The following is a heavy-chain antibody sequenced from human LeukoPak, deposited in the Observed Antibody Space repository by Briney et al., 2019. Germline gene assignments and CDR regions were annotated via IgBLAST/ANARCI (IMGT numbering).Heavy chain of an antibody. D-gene: IGHD2-8*02. Sequence: PSETLSLTCTVSGGSISSYNWSWLRQPPGEGLEWSGYIYHSGGTNYSPSLKSRVTISVDTSKNQFSLKLSSVTAADTAVYYCARVGTDLASRFDPWGQGTLVTVSS. CDR2: IYHSGGT. CDR3: ARVGTDLASRFDP. J-gene: IGHJ5*02. CDR1: GGSISSYN. V-gene: IGHV4-59*01.